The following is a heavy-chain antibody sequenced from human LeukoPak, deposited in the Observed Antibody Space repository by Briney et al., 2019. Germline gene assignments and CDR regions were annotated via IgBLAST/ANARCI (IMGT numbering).Heavy chain of an antibody. V-gene: IGHV4-34*01. CDR1: GGSFSDYY. CDR3: ARRGVPTTRGWFDP. CDR2: INDSGST. Sequence: SETLSLTCAVYGGSFSDYYWSWIRQPPGKGLEWIWEINDSGSTNYNPSLKSRISISVDTSKKQFSLKMSSVTAADTAVYYCARRGVPTTRGWFDPWGQGTLVTVSS. J-gene: IGHJ5*02. D-gene: IGHD2-2*01.